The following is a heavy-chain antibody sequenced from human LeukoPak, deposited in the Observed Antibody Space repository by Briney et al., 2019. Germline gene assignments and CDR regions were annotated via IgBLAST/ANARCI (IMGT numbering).Heavy chain of an antibody. CDR1: GFTFGTYG. J-gene: IGHJ2*01. Sequence: GGSLRDSCEASGFTFGTYGMTWVRQAPGKGLEWVSGITGSSTWTYYADSVRGRFTISRDNSKNTLHLQMNNLTADDTAIYYCARELVSLGTGYFDLWGRGTMHTVSS. CDR2: ITGSSTWT. CDR3: ARELVSLGTGYFDL. V-gene: IGHV3-23*01. D-gene: IGHD7-27*01.